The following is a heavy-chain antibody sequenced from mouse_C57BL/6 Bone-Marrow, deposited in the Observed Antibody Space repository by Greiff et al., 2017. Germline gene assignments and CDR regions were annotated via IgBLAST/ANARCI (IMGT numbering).Heavy chain of an antibody. CDR2: ISPGSGST. V-gene: IGHV1-55*01. J-gene: IGHJ2*01. CDR3: ARSTGNY. CDR1: GYTFTSYW. Sequence: VQLQQSGAELVKPGASVKMSCKASGYTFTSYWITWVKQRPGHGLEWIGVISPGSGSTNYIEKFKSKATLTVDTSSSTAYMQLSSLTSEDSAVYYCARSTGNYWGQGTTLRVSS.